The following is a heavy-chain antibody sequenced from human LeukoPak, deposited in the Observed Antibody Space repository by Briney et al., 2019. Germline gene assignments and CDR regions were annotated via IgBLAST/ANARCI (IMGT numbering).Heavy chain of an antibody. D-gene: IGHD6-19*01. CDR2: IKQDGREK. J-gene: IGHJ4*02. CDR3: ARDSYSSGWYMANTD. V-gene: IGHV3-7*03. CDR1: GFTFSSYW. Sequence: GGSLRLSCAASGFTFSSYWMSWVRQAPRKGLEWVANIKQDGREKYYVDSVKGRFTISRDNAKNSLYLQMKSLRAEDTAVYYCARDSYSSGWYMANTDWGQGTLVTVSS.